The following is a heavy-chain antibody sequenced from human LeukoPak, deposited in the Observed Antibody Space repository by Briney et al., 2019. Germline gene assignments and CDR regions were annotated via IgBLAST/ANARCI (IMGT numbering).Heavy chain of an antibody. CDR2: INHSGST. CDR1: GGSFSGYY. Sequence: SETLSLTCAVYGGSFSGYYWSWIRQPPGKGLEWIGEINHSGSTNYNPSLKSRVTISINTSKNQFSLKLSSVTAADTAVYYCARHPTLGDRGLEVFDIWGQGTMVTVSS. D-gene: IGHD3-16*01. V-gene: IGHV4-34*01. CDR3: ARHPTLGDRGLEVFDI. J-gene: IGHJ3*02.